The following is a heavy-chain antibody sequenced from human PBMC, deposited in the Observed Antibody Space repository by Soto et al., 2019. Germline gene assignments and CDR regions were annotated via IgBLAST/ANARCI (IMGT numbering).Heavy chain of an antibody. CDR3: ARLKMEVYYDSSGYPDY. CDR1: GGSISSYY. J-gene: IGHJ4*02. Sequence: PSETLSLTCTVSGGSISSYYWSWIRQPPGKGLERIGCIYYSGSTYYNPSLKSRVTISVDTSKNQFSLKLSSVTAADTAVYYCARLKMEVYYDSSGYPDYWGQGTLVTVSS. V-gene: IGHV4-59*04. CDR2: IYYSGST. D-gene: IGHD3-22*01.